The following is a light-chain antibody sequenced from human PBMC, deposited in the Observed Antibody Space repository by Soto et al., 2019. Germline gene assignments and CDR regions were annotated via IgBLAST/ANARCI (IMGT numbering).Light chain of an antibody. Sequence: EIVLTQSPSTLSLSPGERATLSCRASQSVSSSYLAWHQQTPGQAPMLLIYGASNRAAGSSDRFSGSGSGADFNLTICRLEPEDVPVYECQQYGSSPLFAFGPGTTVYLK. V-gene: IGKV3-20*01. CDR1: QSVSSSY. CDR2: GAS. J-gene: IGKJ3*01. CDR3: QQYGSSPLFA.